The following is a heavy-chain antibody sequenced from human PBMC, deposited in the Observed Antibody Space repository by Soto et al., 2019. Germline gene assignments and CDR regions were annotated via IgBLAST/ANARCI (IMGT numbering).Heavy chain of an antibody. CDR3: ARGDMVRGVTQFDY. Sequence: QVQLQESGPGLVKPSQTLSLTCTVSGGSISSGGYYWSWIRQHPGKGLEWIGYIYYSGSTYYNPSLKTRVTISVDTSKNQFSLKLSSVTAADTAVYYCARGDMVRGVTQFDYWGQGTLVTVSS. J-gene: IGHJ4*02. CDR2: IYYSGST. D-gene: IGHD3-10*01. CDR1: GGSISSGGYY. V-gene: IGHV4-31*03.